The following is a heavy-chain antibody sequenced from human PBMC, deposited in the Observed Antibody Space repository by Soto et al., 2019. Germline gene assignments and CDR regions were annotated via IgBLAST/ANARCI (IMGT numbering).Heavy chain of an antibody. V-gene: IGHV2-5*02. D-gene: IGHD2-21*02. CDR2: IYWDDDK. J-gene: IGHJ6*02. Sequence: SGPTLVNPTQTLTLTCTFSAFSLSAGGVGVGWIRQPPGKALEWLALIYWDDDKRYSPSLRSRLTITKDTSKNQVVLTMTNMDPVDTATYYCIQSRCGGDCLQSYASYYYYGMDVWGQGTTVTVSS. CDR1: AFSLSAGGVG. CDR3: IQSRCGGDCLQSYASYYYYGMDV.